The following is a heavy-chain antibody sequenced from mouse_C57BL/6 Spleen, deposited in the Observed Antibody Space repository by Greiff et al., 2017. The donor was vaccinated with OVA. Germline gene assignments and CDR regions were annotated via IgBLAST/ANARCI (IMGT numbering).Heavy chain of an antibody. CDR2: ISDGGSYT. Sequence: EVQLQESGGGLVKPGGSLKLSCAASGFTFSSYAMSWVRQTPEKRLEWVATISDGGSYTYYPDNVKGRFTISRDNAKNNLYLQMSHLKSEDTAMYYCARPMDYDKGFAYWGQGTLVTVSA. CDR3: ARPMDYDKGFAY. CDR1: GFTFSSYA. V-gene: IGHV5-4*01. D-gene: IGHD2-4*01. J-gene: IGHJ3*01.